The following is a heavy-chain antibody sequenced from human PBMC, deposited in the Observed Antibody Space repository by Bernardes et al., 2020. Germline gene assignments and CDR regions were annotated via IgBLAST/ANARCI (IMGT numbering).Heavy chain of an antibody. J-gene: IGHJ3*01. CDR2: IFYSGTT. Sequence: SETLSLTCTVSGGSISSSNYYWGWIRQPPGKGLEWIGSIFYSGTTYYNPSLKSRVTISVDTSKNQFSLNLRSVTAADTAWYYCARHPGGYCSKSSCFLRRVEAFDFWGKGTMVTVSS. CDR1: GGSISSSNYY. D-gene: IGHD2-2*01. V-gene: IGHV4-39*01. CDR3: ARHPGGYCSKSSCFLRRVEAFDF.